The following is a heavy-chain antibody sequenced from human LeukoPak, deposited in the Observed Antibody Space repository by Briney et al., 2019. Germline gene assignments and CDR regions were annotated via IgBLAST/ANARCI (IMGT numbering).Heavy chain of an antibody. CDR2: IKQDGSEK. CDR1: GFTFSSYW. D-gene: IGHD1-14*01. V-gene: IGHV3-7*01. Sequence: GGSLRLSCAASGFTFSSYWMSWVRQAPGKGLEWVANIKQDGSEKYYADSVKGRFTISRDNAKNSLYLQMNSLRAEDTAVYYCATETNGRHYDYWGQGTLLTVSS. CDR3: ATETNGRHYDY. J-gene: IGHJ4*02.